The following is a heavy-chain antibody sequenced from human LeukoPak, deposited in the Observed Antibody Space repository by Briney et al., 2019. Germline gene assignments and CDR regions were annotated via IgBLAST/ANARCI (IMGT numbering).Heavy chain of an antibody. CDR2: INPNSGGT. D-gene: IGHD6-19*01. V-gene: IGHV1-2*06. CDR3: ARDPRIAVAGKYFDY. Sequence: ASVKVSCKASAYTFTGYYVRWVRQAPGQGLEWMGRINPNSGGTNYAQQFQGRVTMTRDTSISTAYMELSRLTSDDTAVYYCARDPRIAVAGKYFDYWGQGTLVTVSS. CDR1: AYTFTGYY. J-gene: IGHJ4*02.